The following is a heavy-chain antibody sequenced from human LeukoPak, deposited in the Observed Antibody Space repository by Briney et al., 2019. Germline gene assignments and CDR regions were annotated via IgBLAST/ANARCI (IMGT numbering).Heavy chain of an antibody. CDR3: ARGSRRIAVAGTNH. Sequence: ASVKVSCEASGYTFTGYYMHWVRQAPGQGLEWMGWINPNSGGTNYAQKFQGRVTMTRDTSISTAYMELSRLRSDDTAVYYCARGSRRIAVAGTNHWGQGTLVTVSS. J-gene: IGHJ5*02. V-gene: IGHV1-2*02. D-gene: IGHD6-19*01. CDR2: INPNSGGT. CDR1: GYTFTGYY.